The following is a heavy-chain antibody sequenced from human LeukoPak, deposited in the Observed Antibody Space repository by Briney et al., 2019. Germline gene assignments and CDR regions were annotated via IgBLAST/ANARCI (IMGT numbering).Heavy chain of an antibody. J-gene: IGHJ4*02. CDR3: SGSYYQDSSGYGPLDY. CDR2: VRRGASGGAT. V-gene: IGHV3-49*03. CDR1: GFSFGDYA. D-gene: IGHD3-22*01. Sequence: PGRSLRLSCTGSGFSFGDYAMAWFRQAPGKGLEWVGFVRRGASGGATYYAASVKDRFIISRDDSKSIAYLQMHSLETGDTAVYYFSGSYYQDSSGYGPLDYWGQETLLTVSS.